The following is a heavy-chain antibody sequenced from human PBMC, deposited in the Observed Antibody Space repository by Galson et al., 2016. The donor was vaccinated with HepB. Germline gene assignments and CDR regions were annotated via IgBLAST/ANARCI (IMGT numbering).Heavy chain of an antibody. V-gene: IGHV3-30*04. CDR1: GFSFSSHA. CDR2: VSYDGGNR. Sequence: SLRLSCAASGFSFSSHALHWVRQAPGRGLEWVATVSYDGGNRYYADSVKGRFTISRDNSKNTVYLQMYTLRTEDTAVFYCARARTTSGWFDYWGQGTLVTVSS. J-gene: IGHJ5*01. D-gene: IGHD1/OR15-1a*01. CDR3: ARARTTSGWFDY.